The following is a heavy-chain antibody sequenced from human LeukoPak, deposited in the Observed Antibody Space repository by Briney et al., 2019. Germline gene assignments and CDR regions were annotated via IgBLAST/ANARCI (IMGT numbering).Heavy chain of an antibody. V-gene: IGHV4-59*01. D-gene: IGHD6-13*01. CDR1: GGPISSYY. CDR2: IHYSGST. J-gene: IGHJ4*02. CDR3: ARAPYSSSWMYFDY. Sequence: SGTLSLTCTVSGGPISSYYWSWIRQPPGKGLEWIGYIHYSGSTNYNPSLQSRVTISVDTSKNQFSVKLSSVTAADTAVYYCARAPYSSSWMYFDYWGQGALVTVSS.